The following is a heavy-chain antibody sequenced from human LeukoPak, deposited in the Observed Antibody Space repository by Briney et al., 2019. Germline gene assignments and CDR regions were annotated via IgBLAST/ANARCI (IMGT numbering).Heavy chain of an antibody. CDR2: IKQDGSEK. CDR3: VRDSFDSRGYYGMDV. J-gene: IGHJ6*02. D-gene: IGHD3-10*01. V-gene: IGHV3-7*01. CDR1: GFTFSSYW. Sequence: GGSPRLSCAASGFTFSSYWMSWVRQAPGKGLEWVANIKQDGSEKYYVDSVKGRFTISRDNAKNSLYLQMNSLRAEDTAVYYCVRDSFDSRGYYGMDVWGQGTTVTVSS.